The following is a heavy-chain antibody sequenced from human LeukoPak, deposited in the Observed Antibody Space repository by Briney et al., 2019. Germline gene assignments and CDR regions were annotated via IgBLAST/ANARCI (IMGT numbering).Heavy chain of an antibody. D-gene: IGHD3-16*01. CDR3: AKDDAWGRYKD. V-gene: IGHV3-23*01. Sequence: GGSLRLSCAASGFTFSSHGMNWVRQAPGKGLEWVSGISPSGGITYYTDSVKGRFTISRDNSKNAVSLQMNSLRGDDTAVYYCAKDDAWGRYKDWGQGTLVTVSS. J-gene: IGHJ1*01. CDR2: ISPSGGIT. CDR1: GFTFSSHG.